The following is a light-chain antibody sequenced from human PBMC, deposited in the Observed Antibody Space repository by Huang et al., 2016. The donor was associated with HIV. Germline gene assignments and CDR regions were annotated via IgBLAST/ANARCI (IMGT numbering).Light chain of an antibody. CDR3: QQASSFPLT. CDR2: DAS. CDR1: QDISSW. Sequence: DIQMTQSPFSVSASVGDRVVITCRASQDISSWVAWYQQRPGKAPELLIFDASTLQNGVPSRCSGSGSGTDFVLTISSLQPEDFATYYCQQASSFPLTFGGGTKVEIK. J-gene: IGKJ4*01. V-gene: IGKV1-12*01.